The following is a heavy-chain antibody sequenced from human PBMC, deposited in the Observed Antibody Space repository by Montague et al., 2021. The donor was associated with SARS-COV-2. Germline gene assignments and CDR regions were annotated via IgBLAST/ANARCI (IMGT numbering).Heavy chain of an antibody. V-gene: IGHV3-30*04. Sequence: SLRLSCAASGFIFSNFAFHWVRQAPGKGLEWLAIITYDGIDKFYADSVKGRFTISRGNSKNILYLRMNSLTPEDTAVYYCARDRVPLDYGDAFDLWGQGTLVTVSS. CDR1: GFIFSNFA. D-gene: IGHD4/OR15-4a*01. J-gene: IGHJ3*01. CDR3: ARDRVPLDYGDAFDL. CDR2: ITYDGIDK.